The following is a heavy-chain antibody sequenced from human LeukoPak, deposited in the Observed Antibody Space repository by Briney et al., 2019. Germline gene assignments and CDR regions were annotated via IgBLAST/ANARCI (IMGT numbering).Heavy chain of an antibody. D-gene: IGHD3-16*01. CDR2: ITGSGGST. J-gene: IGHJ1*01. Sequence: GGSLRLSCAASGSTFSSNAMSWVRQAPGKGLEWVSSITGSGGSTYNADSVKGRFTISRDNSKNTLYLQMSSLRAEDTAVYYCATDFRGEPRYFQHWGQGTLVTVSS. CDR1: GSTFSSNA. CDR3: ATDFRGEPRYFQH. V-gene: IGHV3-23*01.